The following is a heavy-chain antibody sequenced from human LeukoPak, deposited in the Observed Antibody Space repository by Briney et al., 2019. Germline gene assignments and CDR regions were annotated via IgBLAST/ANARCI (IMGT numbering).Heavy chain of an antibody. CDR3: ARPRGYYDFWSELYGMDV. D-gene: IGHD3-3*01. CDR1: GFTFSSYS. J-gene: IGHJ6*02. V-gene: IGHV3-48*02. CDR2: ISSSSSTI. Sequence: GGSLRLSCAASGFTFSSYSMNWVRQAPGKGLEWVSYISSSSSTIYYADSVKGRFTISRDNAKNSLYLQMNSLRDEDTAVYYCARPRGYYDFWSELYGMDVWGQGTTVTVSS.